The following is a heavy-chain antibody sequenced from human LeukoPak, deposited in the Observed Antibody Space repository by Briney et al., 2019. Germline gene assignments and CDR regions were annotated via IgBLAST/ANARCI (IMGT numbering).Heavy chain of an antibody. V-gene: IGHV4-59*01. CDR2: IYYRVTS. CDR3: ARAVGGDGSGSL. D-gene: IGHD3-10*01. Sequence: SETLSLTCTVSGDSISTYYWSWIRQPPGKGLEWIGYIYYRVTSDYNPSLKSGVTMSVDMSTRQISLKLSSVTAADTAVYYCARAVGGDGSGSLWGPGTLVTVSS. CDR1: GDSISTYY. J-gene: IGHJ4*02.